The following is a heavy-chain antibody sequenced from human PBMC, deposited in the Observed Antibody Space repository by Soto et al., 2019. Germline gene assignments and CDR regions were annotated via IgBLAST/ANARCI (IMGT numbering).Heavy chain of an antibody. D-gene: IGHD1-20*01. CDR3: ARDNVITGTGPHPDY. CDR2: IKPDGSEK. Sequence: EVHLVESGGGLVQPGGSLRLSCAASGFTFSSFWMSWVRQAPGKGLEWVANIKPDGSEKYYVDSVKGRFTISRDNAKNSLSLQMNSLGAEDTAVYYCARDNVITGTGPHPDYWGQGTLVTVSS. V-gene: IGHV3-7*01. CDR1: GFTFSSFW. J-gene: IGHJ4*02.